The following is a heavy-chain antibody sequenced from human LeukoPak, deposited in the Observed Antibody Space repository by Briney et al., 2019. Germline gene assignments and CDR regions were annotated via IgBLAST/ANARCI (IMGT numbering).Heavy chain of an antibody. CDR3: ANASWVSNADAVL. D-gene: IGHD1-1*01. J-gene: IGHJ4*02. CDR2: LRGNGDT. V-gene: IGHV3-23*01. CDR1: GFTFSSYA. Sequence: GGSLTLSCAASGFTFSSYAMSWVREAPARGLEWVSSLRGNGDTFYADSVKGRFTPSRDDSRNTVYLQLNNLRVEDTAVYYCANASWVSNADAVLWGQGTVVTVSS.